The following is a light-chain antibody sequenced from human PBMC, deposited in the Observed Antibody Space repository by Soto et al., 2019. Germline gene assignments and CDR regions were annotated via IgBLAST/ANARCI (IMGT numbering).Light chain of an antibody. V-gene: IGLV2-23*01. Sequence: QSALTQPASVSGSPGQSITISCTGTSSDVGSYNLVSWYQQHPGKAPKLLIYEDFKRPSGVSNRFSGSKSGNTASLTISGLKPEDEADYYCCSSAGSWEVFGTGTKLTVL. CDR2: EDF. CDR3: CSSAGSWEV. J-gene: IGLJ1*01. CDR1: SSDVGSYNL.